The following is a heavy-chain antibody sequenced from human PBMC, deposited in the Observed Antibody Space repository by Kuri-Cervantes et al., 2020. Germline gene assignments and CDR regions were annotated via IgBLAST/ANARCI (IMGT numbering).Heavy chain of an antibody. D-gene: IGHD1-26*01. J-gene: IGHJ6*02. Sequence: LSLPCAASGLTFSSYGMHWVRQAPGKGLEYVAVISYDGSNKYYADSVKGRVTISRDNSKNTVYLQMNSLRPEDTAVYFCAKSNGWEFDYYYYGMDVWGQGTTVTVSS. V-gene: IGHV3-30*18. CDR2: ISYDGSNK. CDR1: GLTFSSYG. CDR3: AKSNGWEFDYYYYGMDV.